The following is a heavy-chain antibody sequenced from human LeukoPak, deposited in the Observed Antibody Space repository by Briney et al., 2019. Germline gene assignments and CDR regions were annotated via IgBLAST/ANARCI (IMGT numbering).Heavy chain of an antibody. D-gene: IGHD3-10*01. J-gene: IGHJ4*02. CDR2: IYYSGTP. Sequence: SETLSLTCTVSGGSISGYYRGWIRQPPGKGLEWIGSIYYSGTPYYNPPLETRLTISVDTSKRHFSLKLSSVTAADTAVYYCARRGVAAAATNFDYWGQGTLVTVSS. V-gene: IGHV4-39*02. CDR3: ARRGVAAAATNFDY. CDR1: GGSISGYY.